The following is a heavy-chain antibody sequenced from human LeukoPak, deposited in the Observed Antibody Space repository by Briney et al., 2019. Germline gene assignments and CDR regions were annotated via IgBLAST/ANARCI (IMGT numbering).Heavy chain of an antibody. CDR3: AKTTTGYSSGRFPGWPVDY. V-gene: IGHV3-23*01. D-gene: IGHD6-19*01. CDR1: GYTFTSYA. CDR2: IFGSGGST. Sequence: PGGSLKLSCTASGYTFTSYAMNWVRQAPGKGLEWISGIFGSGGSTHYADSVKGRFTISRDNSKNTVYLQMNSLRAEDTAEYYCAKTTTGYSSGRFPGWPVDYWGQGTLVTVSS. J-gene: IGHJ4*02.